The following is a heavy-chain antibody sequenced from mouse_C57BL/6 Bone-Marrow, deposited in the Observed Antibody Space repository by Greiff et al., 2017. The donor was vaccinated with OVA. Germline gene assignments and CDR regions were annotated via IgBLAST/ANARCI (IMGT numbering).Heavy chain of an antibody. D-gene: IGHD5-1*01. CDR2: IDPSDSYT. Sequence: QVQLQQPGAELVMPGASVKLSCKASGYTFTSYCMHWVKQRPGQGLEWIGEIDPSDSYTNYNQKFKGKSTLTVDKSSSTAYMQLSSLTSEDSAVYDCARGVPWYFDVWGTGTTVTVSS. J-gene: IGHJ1*03. CDR3: ARGVPWYFDV. V-gene: IGHV1-69*01. CDR1: GYTFTSYC.